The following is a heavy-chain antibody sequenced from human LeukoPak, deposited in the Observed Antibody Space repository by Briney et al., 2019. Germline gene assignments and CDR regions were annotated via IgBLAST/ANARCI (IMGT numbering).Heavy chain of an antibody. CDR3: SREPRRGGWFDP. CDR2: IYNSGSS. Sequence: SETLSLTCSVSGDSMSSSNDCWGWIRQSPGKGLEWIGSIYNSGSSYYNPSLKSRVTLSVDTSKKQFSLKLASVTAADTAVYYCSREPRRGGWFDPWGQGILVTVSS. CDR1: GDSMSSSNDC. V-gene: IGHV4-39*07. J-gene: IGHJ5*02.